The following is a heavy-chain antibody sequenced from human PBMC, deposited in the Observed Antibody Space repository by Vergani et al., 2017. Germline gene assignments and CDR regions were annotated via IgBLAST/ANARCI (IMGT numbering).Heavy chain of an antibody. J-gene: IGHJ4*02. CDR3: AKQGGYDFWSGQYYFDF. Sequence: EVQLVESGGGLVKPGGSLRLSCAASGFTFSSYSMNWVRQAPGKGLEWVSSISSSSSYIYYADSVKGRFTISRDNSKNTLSLQMNSLRAADTAVYYCAKQGGYDFWSGQYYFDFWGQGTLVTVSS. D-gene: IGHD3-3*01. CDR2: ISSSSSYI. CDR1: GFTFSSYS. V-gene: IGHV3-21*04.